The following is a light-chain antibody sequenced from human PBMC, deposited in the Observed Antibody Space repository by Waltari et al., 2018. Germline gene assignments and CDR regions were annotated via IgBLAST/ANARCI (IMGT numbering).Light chain of an antibody. CDR3: AAWDDSLSGLWV. J-gene: IGLJ3*02. Sequence: QSVLTQPPSASGTPGQMVTIYCSGRNSNLGRKPVHWYQQLPGAAPKLLIYRDNQRPSGVPDRFSASKSVTSASLAISGLQSEDEADYYCAAWDDSLSGLWVFGGGTKVTVL. V-gene: IGLV1-44*01. CDR2: RDN. CDR1: NSNLGRKP.